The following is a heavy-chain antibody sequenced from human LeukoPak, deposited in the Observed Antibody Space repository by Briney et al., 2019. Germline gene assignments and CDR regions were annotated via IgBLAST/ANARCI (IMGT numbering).Heavy chain of an antibody. J-gene: IGHJ4*02. V-gene: IGHV3-7*01. CDR1: GFTFSSYG. Sequence: GGSLRLSCAASGFTFSSYGMHWVRQAPGKGLEWVANIKQDGSEKYYVDSVKGRFTISRDNAKNSLYLQMNSLRAEDTAVYYCARDTYTSGSSLFDYWGQGTLVTVSS. CDR2: IKQDGSEK. D-gene: IGHD1-26*01. CDR3: ARDTYTSGSSLFDY.